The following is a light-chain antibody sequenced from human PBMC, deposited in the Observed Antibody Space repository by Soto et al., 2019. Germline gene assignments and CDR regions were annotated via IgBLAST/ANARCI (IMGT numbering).Light chain of an antibody. J-gene: IGKJ3*01. Sequence: AIQMTQYPSSLSASVGDRVTITCRARQGIRNDLDWFQQKPGKAPKLLIYAASNLQSGVPARFSGSGSGTDFTLTISSLQPDDFATYYCLQKYFYPFTFGPGTKVDI. CDR1: QGIRND. CDR3: LQKYFYPFT. V-gene: IGKV1-6*01. CDR2: AAS.